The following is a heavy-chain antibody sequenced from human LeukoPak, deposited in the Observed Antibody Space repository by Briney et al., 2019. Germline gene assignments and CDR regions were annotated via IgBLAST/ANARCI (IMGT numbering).Heavy chain of an antibody. V-gene: IGHV4-39*02. CDR1: GGSISSSSYY. J-gene: IGHJ4*02. CDR3: AREGIMVRGVITADY. D-gene: IGHD3-10*01. CDR2: IYYSGST. Sequence: PSETLSLTCTVSGGSISSSSYYWGWIRQPPGKGLEWIGSIYYSGSTYYSPSLKSRVAISVDTSKNQFSLKLSSVTAADTAVYYCAREGIMVRGVITADYWGQGALVTVSS.